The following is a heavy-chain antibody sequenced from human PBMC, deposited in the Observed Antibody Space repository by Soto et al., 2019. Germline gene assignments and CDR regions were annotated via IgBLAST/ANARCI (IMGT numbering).Heavy chain of an antibody. CDR3: ARGRRPLXDYVWGSYRPKGDYFDY. J-gene: IGHJ4*02. D-gene: IGHD3-16*02. CDR1: GGSFSGYY. Sequence: LSLTCAVYGGSFSGYYWIWIRQLPGKGLEWIGEINHSGSTNYNPSLKSRVTISVDTSKNQFSLKLSSVTAADTAVYYCARGRRPLXDYVWGSYRPKGDYFDYWGQGTLVTVSS. V-gene: IGHV4-34*01. CDR2: INHSGST.